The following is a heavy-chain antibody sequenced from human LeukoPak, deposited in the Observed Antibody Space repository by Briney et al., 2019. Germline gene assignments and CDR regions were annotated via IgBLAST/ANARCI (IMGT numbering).Heavy chain of an antibody. CDR2: ISGNSGST. CDR1: GFIFDDYT. J-gene: IGHJ4*02. CDR3: ARVGLSSPGPGFDY. D-gene: IGHD2/OR15-2a*01. V-gene: IGHV3-9*01. Sequence: QTGRSLSLSCAASGFIFDDYTMHWVRQAPGKGLEWVSGISGNSGSTGYADAVKGRFTMSRDNAKNSLYLQMKSLRPEDTALYYCARVGLSSPGPGFDYWGQGTLVTVS.